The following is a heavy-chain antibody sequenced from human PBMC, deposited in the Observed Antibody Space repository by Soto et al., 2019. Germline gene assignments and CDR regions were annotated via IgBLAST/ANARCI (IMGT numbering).Heavy chain of an antibody. CDR2: MNPNSGNT. J-gene: IGHJ6*02. V-gene: IGHV1-8*01. CDR1: GYTFTSYD. Sequence: QVQLVQSGAEVKKPGASVKVSCKASGYTFTSYDINWVRQATGQGREWMGWMNPNSGNTGYAQKFQGRVTMTRNTDKSTAHMEMSSRRSEDTAGYYGAIGYRYSNSWYAGGYHYGMDVSSQEPPVTFSS. D-gene: IGHD6-13*01. CDR3: AIGYRYSNSWYAGGYHYGMDV.